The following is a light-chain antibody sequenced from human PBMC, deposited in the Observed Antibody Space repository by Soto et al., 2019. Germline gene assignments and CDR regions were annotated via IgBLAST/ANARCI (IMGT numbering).Light chain of an antibody. CDR1: QNVTSNL. CDR3: QKYGTFWT. CDR2: GAS. Sequence: TVLTQSPGTLSLSPGERATLSCRASQNVTSNLLVWYQQHPGQAHRLLVYGASSRATGIPDRFSGSGSGTDFTLTIRRLEPDDFSVYYCQKYGTFWTFGQATKVEIK. J-gene: IGKJ1*01. V-gene: IGKV3-20*01.